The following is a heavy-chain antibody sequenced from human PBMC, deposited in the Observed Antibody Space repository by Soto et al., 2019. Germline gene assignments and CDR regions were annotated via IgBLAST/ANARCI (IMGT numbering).Heavy chain of an antibody. CDR1: GGSISSGPYS. CDR3: ARLGGYCSGTSCYVYYGMDV. Sequence: QLQLQESGPGLVKPSETLSLTCTVSGGSISSGPYSWGWIRQPPGKGLEWIGTFYYSGSTYYNTSLESRAPISVDTSKNQFSLKVSPVTAADTAMYYCARLGGYCSGTSCYVYYGMDVCGQGTTVTVSS. CDR2: FYYSGST. V-gene: IGHV4-39*01. D-gene: IGHD2-2*01. J-gene: IGHJ6*02.